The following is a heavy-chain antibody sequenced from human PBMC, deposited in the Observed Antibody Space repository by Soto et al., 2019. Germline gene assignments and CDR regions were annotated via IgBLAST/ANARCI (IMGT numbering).Heavy chain of an antibody. V-gene: IGHV6-1*01. J-gene: IGHJ4*02. CDR2: TYYRSKWYN. Sequence: HSQTLSLTCAISGDNVSSNSAAWNWIRQSPSRGLEWLGRTYYRSKWYNDYAVSVKSRITINPDTSKNQFSLQLNSVTPEDTAVYYCARGGVRKVPLDYWGQGTLVTVSS. CDR1: GDNVSSNSAA. CDR3: ARGGVRKVPLDY. D-gene: IGHD1-26*01.